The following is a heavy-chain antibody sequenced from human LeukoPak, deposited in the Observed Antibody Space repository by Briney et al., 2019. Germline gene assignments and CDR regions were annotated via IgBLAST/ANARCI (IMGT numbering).Heavy chain of an antibody. V-gene: IGHV4-4*07. CDR1: GGSISSYY. D-gene: IGHD2-2*01. J-gene: IGHJ3*02. Sequence: SETLSLTCTVSGGSISSYYWSWIRQPAGKGLEWIGRIYTSGSTNYNPSLKSRVTMSVDTSKNQFSLKLSSVTAADTAVYYCAREGIVVAQNALDIWGQGTMVTVSS. CDR2: IYTSGST. CDR3: AREGIVVAQNALDI.